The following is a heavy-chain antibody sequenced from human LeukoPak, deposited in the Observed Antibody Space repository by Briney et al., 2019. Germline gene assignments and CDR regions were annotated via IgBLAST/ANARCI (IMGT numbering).Heavy chain of an antibody. CDR2: IFYTGNT. J-gene: IGHJ4*02. D-gene: IGHD6-19*01. CDR3: ARSRYSSGWYYFDY. Sequence: SETLSLTCTVSGGSISSSTYYWGWIRQPPGKGLEWIGSIFYTGNTFYNPSLKSRVTISVDTSNNQFSLKLSSWTAADTAVYYCARSRYSSGWYYFDYWGQGTLVTVSS. V-gene: IGHV4-39*07. CDR1: GGSISSSTYY.